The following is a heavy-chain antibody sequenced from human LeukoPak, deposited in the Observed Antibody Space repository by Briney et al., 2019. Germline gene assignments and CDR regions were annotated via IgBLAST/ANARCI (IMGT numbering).Heavy chain of an antibody. D-gene: IGHD4-17*01. CDR3: AKGDYGDYGPDY. J-gene: IGHJ4*02. CDR2: ISYDGSHK. V-gene: IGHV3-30*04. CDR1: GFTFSTYT. Sequence: GGSLRLSCAASGFTFSTYTIHWVRQAPGKGLEWVAVISYDGSHKYYADSGKGRFTISRDNSKNTLYLQMNSLRAEATAVYYCAKGDYGDYGPDYWGQGTLVTVSS.